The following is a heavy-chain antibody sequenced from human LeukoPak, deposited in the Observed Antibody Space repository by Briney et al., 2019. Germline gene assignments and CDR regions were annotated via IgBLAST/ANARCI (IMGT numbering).Heavy chain of an antibody. J-gene: IGHJ4*02. V-gene: IGHV3-7*03. D-gene: IGHD3-10*01. CDR1: GFTFSSYW. CDR3: ARVPRYGSGSYYSLDH. CDR2: IKQDGSEK. Sequence: GGSLRLSCAASGFTFSSYWMSWVRQAPGKGLEWVANIKQDGSEKYYVDSVKGRFTISRDSAKNSLYLQMNSLRADDTAAYYCARVPRYGSGSYYSLDHWGQGTLVTVSS.